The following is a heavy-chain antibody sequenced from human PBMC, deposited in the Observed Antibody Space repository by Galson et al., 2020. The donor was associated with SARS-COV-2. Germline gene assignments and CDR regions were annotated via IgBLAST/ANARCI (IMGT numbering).Heavy chain of an antibody. CDR2: INYSGSN. CDR3: ARDKDYGDYGDYYYGMDV. J-gene: IGHJ6*02. V-gene: IGHV4-31*03. Sequence: SETLSLTCTVSGCTISRGGYYWSRIPQHPGQDLEWIGYINYSGSNYYNPSPKSRATITVDTSKNQYALMLSSVTAADTAVYYCARDKDYGDYGDYYYGMDVWGQGTTVTVSS. CDR1: GCTISRGGYY. D-gene: IGHD4-17*01.